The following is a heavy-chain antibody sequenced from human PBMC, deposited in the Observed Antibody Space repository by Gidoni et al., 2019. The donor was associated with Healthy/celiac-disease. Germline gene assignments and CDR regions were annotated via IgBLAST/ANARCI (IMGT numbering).Heavy chain of an antibody. CDR3: ARHFSLRRVRGVIIAGFDY. CDR1: GGSISSSSYY. V-gene: IGHV4-39*01. Sequence: QLQLQESGPGLVKPSETLSLTCTVSGGSISSSSYYWGWIRQPPGKGLEWIGSIYYSGSTYYNPSLKSRVTISVDTSKNQFSLKLSSVTAADTAVYYCARHFSLRRVRGVIIAGFDYWGQGTLVTVSS. CDR2: IYYSGST. J-gene: IGHJ4*02. D-gene: IGHD3-10*01.